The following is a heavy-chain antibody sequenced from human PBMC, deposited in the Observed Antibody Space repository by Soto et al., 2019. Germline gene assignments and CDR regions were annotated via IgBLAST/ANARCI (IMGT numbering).Heavy chain of an antibody. V-gene: IGHV3-23*01. CDR2: IGGTGNTT. D-gene: IGHD2-2*01. J-gene: IGHJ4*02. Sequence: HLSESGGALVQPGGSLRLSCAASGFTFRVYAMSWFRQAPGGGLEWVSAIGGTGNTTYYADSVKGRFTIARDNSSDTLYLQMTSLRVEDTAVYYCARIRQLLFVSWGQGTLVSVSS. CDR1: GFTFRVYA. CDR3: ARIRQLLFVS.